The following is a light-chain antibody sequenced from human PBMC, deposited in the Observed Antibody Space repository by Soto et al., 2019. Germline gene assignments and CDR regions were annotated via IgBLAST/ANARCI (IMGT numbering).Light chain of an antibody. CDR2: GAS. CDR3: QQCDTSPWT. Sequence: EIVMTQSPATLSVSPGDRATLPCRASQSVSSNLAWYQQRPGQAPRLLIYGASSRATGIPDRFSGSGSGTDFTITISRLEPEDFAVYFCQQCDTSPWTVGPGTQVDIK. CDR1: QSVSSN. J-gene: IGKJ1*01. V-gene: IGKV3-20*01.